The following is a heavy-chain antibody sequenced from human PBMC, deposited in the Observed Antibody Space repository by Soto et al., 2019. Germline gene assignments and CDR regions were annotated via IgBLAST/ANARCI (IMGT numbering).Heavy chain of an antibody. D-gene: IGHD1-26*01. V-gene: IGHV4-30-4*01. Sequence: QVQLQESGPGLVIPSQTLSLTCTVSGGSIGSGDYYWSWIRQPPGKGLEWIGEIYHSGSTNYNPSLKSRVTISVDKSKNQFSLKLSSVTAADTAVYYCAELPTGYDRTYGMDVWGQGTTVTVSS. J-gene: IGHJ6*02. CDR3: AELPTGYDRTYGMDV. CDR1: GGSIGSGDYY. CDR2: IYHSGST.